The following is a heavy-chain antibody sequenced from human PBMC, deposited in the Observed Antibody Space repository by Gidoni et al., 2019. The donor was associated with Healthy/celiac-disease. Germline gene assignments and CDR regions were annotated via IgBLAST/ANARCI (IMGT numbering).Heavy chain of an antibody. Sequence: QVQLVESGGGVVQPARSLILPCAAPGFTFHSYGMHWVRQAPGKGREWVAVISYDGSNKYYADSVKGRFTISRDNSKNTLYLQMNSLRAEDTAVYYCAKDAYNWNYVGCFDYWGQGTLVTVSS. J-gene: IGHJ4*02. D-gene: IGHD1-7*01. CDR3: AKDAYNWNYVGCFDY. CDR2: ISYDGSNK. V-gene: IGHV3-30*18. CDR1: GFTFHSYG.